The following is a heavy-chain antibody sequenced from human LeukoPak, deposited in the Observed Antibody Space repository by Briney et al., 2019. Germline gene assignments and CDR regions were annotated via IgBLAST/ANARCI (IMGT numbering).Heavy chain of an antibody. CDR1: GGSMSSGSYY. V-gene: IGHV4-31*03. CDR3: ARGEKRFLERFLDTFDI. J-gene: IGHJ3*02. CDR2: FYYSGSA. D-gene: IGHD3-3*01. Sequence: ASETLSLTCSVSGGSMSSGSYYWSWIRQHPGKGLECIGKFYYSGSADYNPSLKSRVTMLVETSKNQFSLKLSSVTAADTAVYYCARGEKRFLERFLDTFDIWGQGTMVTVSS.